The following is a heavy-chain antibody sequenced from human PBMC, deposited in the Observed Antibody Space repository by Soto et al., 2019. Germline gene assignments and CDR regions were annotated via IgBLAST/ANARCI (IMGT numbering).Heavy chain of an antibody. V-gene: IGHV1-46*01. CDR2: INPSGGST. Sequence: GASVKVSCKSSGYTFTSYYMHWVRQAPGQGLEWMGIINPSGGSTSYAQKFQGRVTMTRDTSTSTVYMELSSLRSEDTAVYYCARPHPLYSSGWYSFDYWGQGTLVTVSS. D-gene: IGHD6-19*01. CDR1: GYTFTSYY. CDR3: ARPHPLYSSGWYSFDY. J-gene: IGHJ4*02.